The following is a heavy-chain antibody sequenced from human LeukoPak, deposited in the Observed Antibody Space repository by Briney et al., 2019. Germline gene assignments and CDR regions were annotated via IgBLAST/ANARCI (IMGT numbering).Heavy chain of an antibody. J-gene: IGHJ6*03. D-gene: IGHD5-24*01. CDR3: ARVGDGYNYFPYYYMDF. CDR1: GGSFSGYY. CDR2: IYYRGST. Sequence: SETLSLTCAVYGGSFSGYYWSWIRQPPGKGLEWIGTIYYRGSTNYNPSLNSRVIMSVDTTNNQFSLRLSSVTAADTAIYYCARVGDGYNYFPYYYMDFWGKGTTVIVSS. V-gene: IGHV4-34*01.